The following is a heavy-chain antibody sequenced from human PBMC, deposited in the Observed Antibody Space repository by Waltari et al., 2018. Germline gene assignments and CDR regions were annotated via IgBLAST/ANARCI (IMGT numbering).Heavy chain of an antibody. CDR3: AKGPGGLRAADK. J-gene: IGHJ4*02. Sequence: EVQLVESGGGLVQPGGSLRLSCAASGFTFDNFAMTWVRQAPGKGLEWVSGISGSGDSTYYADSVKGRFTISRDNSKNTLYLQMSSLRADDMAVYYCAKGPGGLRAADKWGQGTLVTVSS. CDR1: GFTFDNFA. V-gene: IGHV3-23*04. D-gene: IGHD3-16*01. CDR2: ISGSGDST.